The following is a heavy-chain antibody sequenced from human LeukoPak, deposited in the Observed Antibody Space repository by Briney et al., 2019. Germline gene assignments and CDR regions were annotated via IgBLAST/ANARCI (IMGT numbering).Heavy chain of an antibody. CDR3: ARLQWTYYYYMDV. D-gene: IGHD5-24*01. CDR2: ISSSSSYI. Sequence: GGSLRLSCAASGFTFSSYSMNWVRQAPGKGLEWVSSISSSSSYIYYADSVKGRFTISRDNAKNSLYLQMNSLRAEDTAVYYCARLQWTYYYYMDVWGKGTTVTVSS. CDR1: GFTFSSYS. J-gene: IGHJ6*03. V-gene: IGHV3-21*01.